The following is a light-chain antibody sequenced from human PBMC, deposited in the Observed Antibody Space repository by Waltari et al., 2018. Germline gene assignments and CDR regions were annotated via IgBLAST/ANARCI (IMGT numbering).Light chain of an antibody. V-gene: IGLV3-19*01. J-gene: IGLJ1*01. Sequence: PAVSVALGQTVRLTCQGDSLRSYYASWYQQKPGQAPVLVIYGKNNRPSGIPDRFSGSSSGNTASLTITGAQAEDEADYYCNSRDSSGNHPQVFGTGTKVTVL. CDR2: GKN. CDR1: SLRSYY. CDR3: NSRDSSGNHPQV.